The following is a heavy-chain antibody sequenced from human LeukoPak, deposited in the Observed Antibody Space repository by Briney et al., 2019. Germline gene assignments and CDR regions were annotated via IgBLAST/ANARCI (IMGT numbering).Heavy chain of an antibody. CDR3: ARDNWGATDY. D-gene: IGHD7-27*01. Sequence: PGGSLRLSCAASGFTFSNSWMSWVRHAPGKGLERVANIKRDGSEKYYVDSVKGRFTISRDNAKNSLYLQMNSLRGEDTAVYYCARDNWGATDYWGQGTLVTVSS. CDR1: GFTFSNSW. J-gene: IGHJ4*02. CDR2: IKRDGSEK. V-gene: IGHV3-7*05.